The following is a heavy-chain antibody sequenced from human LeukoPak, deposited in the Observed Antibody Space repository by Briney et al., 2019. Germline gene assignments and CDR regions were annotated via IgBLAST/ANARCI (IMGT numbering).Heavy chain of an antibody. D-gene: IGHD6-13*01. CDR3: AKGVSSWYLDY. CDR1: GFTFSTYW. J-gene: IGHJ4*02. V-gene: IGHV3-23*01. CDR2: ISGSGGST. Sequence: GGSLRLSCSASGFTFSTYWMSWVRQAPGKGLEWVSGISGSGGSTYYEDSVKGRFTISRDNSKNTLHLQMNSLRAEDTAVYYCAKGVSSWYLDYWGQGTLVTVSS.